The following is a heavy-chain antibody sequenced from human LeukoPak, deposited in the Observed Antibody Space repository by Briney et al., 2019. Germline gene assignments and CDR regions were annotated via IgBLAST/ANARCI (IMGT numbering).Heavy chain of an antibody. CDR1: GFTFDDYA. V-gene: IGHV3-9*01. J-gene: IGHJ4*02. CDR3: AKSGYDSSAYFDY. Sequence: GGSLRLSCAASGFTFDDYAMHWVRQAPGKGLEWVSGISWNSGSIGYADSVKGRFTISRDNAKNSLYLQMNSLRAEDTALYYCAKSGYDSSAYFDYWGQGTLVTVSS. CDR2: ISWNSGSI. D-gene: IGHD3-22*01.